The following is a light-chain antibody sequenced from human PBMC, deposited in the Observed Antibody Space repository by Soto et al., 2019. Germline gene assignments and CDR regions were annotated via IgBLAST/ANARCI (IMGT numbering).Light chain of an antibody. CDR1: QSVSSN. CDR2: GAS. CDR3: QQYNNWPLWT. V-gene: IGKV3-15*01. J-gene: IGKJ1*01. Sequence: EIVMTQSPATLSVPPGERATLSCRASQSVSSNLAWYQQKPGQAPRLLIYGASTRATGIPARFSGSGSGTEFTLTISSLQSEDFAVYYCQQYNNWPLWTFGQGTKVDIK.